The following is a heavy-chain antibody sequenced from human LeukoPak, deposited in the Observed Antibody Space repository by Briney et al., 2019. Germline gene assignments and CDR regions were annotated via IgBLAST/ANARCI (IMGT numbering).Heavy chain of an antibody. CDR2: INPNGGGT. Sequence: WASVKVSCKASGYTFTGYYMHWVRQAPGQGLEWMGWINPNGGGTNSAQKFQGRVTMTGDTSISTAYMELNRLRSDDTAVYYCARDVDHYHSTGKGLIDIWGQGTMVTVSS. J-gene: IGHJ3*02. V-gene: IGHV1-2*02. CDR3: ARDVDHYHSTGKGLIDI. CDR1: GYTFTGYY. D-gene: IGHD3-22*01.